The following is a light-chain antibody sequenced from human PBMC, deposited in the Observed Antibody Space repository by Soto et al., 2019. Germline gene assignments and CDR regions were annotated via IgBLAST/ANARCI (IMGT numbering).Light chain of an antibody. J-gene: IGKJ4*02. CDR1: PSVSRY. CDR2: DAS. Sequence: IVLTPSPATLSLSPGERATLSCRASPSVSRYLAWYQQKPGQAPRLLCYDASTRATGIPARFSGSVSGTDFTITSSSLEPEDFAVYYCQQRRHLPTFGGVNKVEIK. CDR3: QQRRHLPT. V-gene: IGKV3-11*01.